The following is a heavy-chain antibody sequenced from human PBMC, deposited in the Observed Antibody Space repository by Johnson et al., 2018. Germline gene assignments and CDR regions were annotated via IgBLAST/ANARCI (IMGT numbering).Heavy chain of an antibody. Sequence: VQLVESGGGLVKPGGSLRLSCAASGFTFSSYSMNWVRQAPGKGLEWVSSISSSSGYIYYADSVKGRFTISRDNAKNSLYLQMNSLRAEDTAVYYCARDRGYYYYYMDVWGKGTTVTVSS. J-gene: IGHJ6*03. CDR1: GFTFSSYS. V-gene: IGHV3-21*01. CDR3: ARDRGYYYYYMDV. D-gene: IGHD3-16*01. CDR2: ISSSSGYI.